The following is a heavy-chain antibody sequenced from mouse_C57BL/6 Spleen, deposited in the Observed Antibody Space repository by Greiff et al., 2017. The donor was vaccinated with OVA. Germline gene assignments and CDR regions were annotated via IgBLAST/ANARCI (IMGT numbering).Heavy chain of an antibody. CDR2: ISRGSSTT. J-gene: IGHJ3*01. D-gene: IGHD1-1*01. V-gene: IGHV5-17*01. Sequence: EVKLVESGGGLVKPGGSLKLSCAASGFTFSDYGMHWVRQAPEQGLEWVAYISRGSSTTYYADTVKGRFTISRDNAKNTLCLQMTSLRSEDTAMYYCAREFIQGFAYWGQGTLVTVSA. CDR3: AREFIQGFAY. CDR1: GFTFSDYG.